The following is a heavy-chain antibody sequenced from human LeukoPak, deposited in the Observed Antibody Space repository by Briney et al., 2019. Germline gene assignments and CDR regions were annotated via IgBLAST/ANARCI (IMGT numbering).Heavy chain of an antibody. Sequence: ASVKVSCKASGYTFTSYGISWVRQAPGQGLEWMGWISANNGNTNYAQKFQGRVTMTTDTSTSTAYMELSRLRSDDTAVYYCARESHYYDISGYQGMDYWGQGTLVTVSS. V-gene: IGHV1-18*01. CDR1: GYTFTSYG. CDR3: ARESHYYDISGYQGMDY. CDR2: ISANNGNT. J-gene: IGHJ4*02. D-gene: IGHD3-22*01.